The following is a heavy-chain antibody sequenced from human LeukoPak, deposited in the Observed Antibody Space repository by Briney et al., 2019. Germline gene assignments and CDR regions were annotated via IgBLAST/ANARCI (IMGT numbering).Heavy chain of an antibody. Sequence: PGGSLRLSCAASGFIFSSYGMHWVRQAPGKGLEWGAVVWDDGSNKYYADSVKGRFTISRDNSKNTLYLQMDSLRGEDTPVYFCAREDTTYYTFDMWGQGTMVTVSS. J-gene: IGHJ3*02. D-gene: IGHD3-10*01. CDR2: VWDDGSNK. CDR1: GFIFSSYG. V-gene: IGHV3-33*01. CDR3: AREDTTYYTFDM.